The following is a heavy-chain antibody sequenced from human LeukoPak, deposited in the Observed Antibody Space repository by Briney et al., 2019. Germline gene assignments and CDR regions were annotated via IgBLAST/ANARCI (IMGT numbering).Heavy chain of an antibody. V-gene: IGHV3-74*01. CDR2: ITHEGGDA. J-gene: IGHJ5*01. D-gene: IGHD2-8*01. CDR1: GFTFSAHW. CDR3: ARVLRCFDL. Sequence: GGSLRLSCAGSGFTFSAHWMHWVRQGPGKGLVWVARITHEGGDANYADSVKGRFTISRDNANKVLYLEMNSLTADDTGVYYCARVLRCFDLWGQGTLVTVSS.